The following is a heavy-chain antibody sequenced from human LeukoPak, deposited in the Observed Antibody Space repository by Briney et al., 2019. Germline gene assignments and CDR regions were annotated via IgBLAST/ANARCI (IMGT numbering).Heavy chain of an antibody. V-gene: IGHV4-28*01. CDR1: GYSISSSNW. D-gene: IGHD1-26*01. CDR2: IYYSGGT. Sequence: PSETLSLTCAVSGYSISSSNWWGWIRQPPGKGLEWIGYIYYSGGTYYNPSLKSRVTMSVDTSKNQFSLKLSSVTAVDTAVYYCARTKSGSYFDYWGQGTLVTVSS. CDR3: ARTKSGSYFDY. J-gene: IGHJ4*02.